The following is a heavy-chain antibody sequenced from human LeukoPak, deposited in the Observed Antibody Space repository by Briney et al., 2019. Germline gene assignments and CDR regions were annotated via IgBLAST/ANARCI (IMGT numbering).Heavy chain of an antibody. D-gene: IGHD3-10*01. V-gene: IGHV4-59*01. CDR3: ATMVQGVHTYFGS. CDR2: IYYSGST. J-gene: IGHJ4*02. Sequence: SETLSLTCTVSGGSIRSYYWSWIRQPPGKGLEWIGYIYYSGSTNYNPSLKSRVTISVDTSKNQFSLKLSSVTAADTAVYYCATMVQGVHTYFGSWGQGNLAAVSS. CDR1: GGSIRSYY.